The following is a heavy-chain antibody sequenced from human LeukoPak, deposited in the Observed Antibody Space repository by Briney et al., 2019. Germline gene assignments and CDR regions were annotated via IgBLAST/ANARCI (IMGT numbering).Heavy chain of an antibody. CDR1: GFTFKTYY. CDR2: ISPTSHII. D-gene: IGHD5-18*01. V-gene: IGHV3-48*01. CDR3: AKETRGYSYEHIY. Sequence: GGSLRLSCAASGFTFKTYYMNWVRQAPGRGLEWLSYISPTSHIIYYADSVKDRFTISRDNAKNSLYLQMNSLRAEDTAVYYCAKETRGYSYEHIYWGQGTLVTVSS. J-gene: IGHJ4*02.